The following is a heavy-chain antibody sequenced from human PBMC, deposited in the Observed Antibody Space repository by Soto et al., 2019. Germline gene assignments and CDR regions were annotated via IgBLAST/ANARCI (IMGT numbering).Heavy chain of an antibody. CDR3: ARLSRGGTYYYYYYGMDV. D-gene: IGHD3-16*01. CDR2: IYPGDSDT. J-gene: IGHJ6*02. V-gene: IGHV5-51*01. Sequence: GESLKISCKGSGYSFTSYWIGWVRQMPGKGLEWMGIIYPGDSDTRYSPSFQGQVTISADKSISTAYLQWSSLKASDTAMYYCARLSRGGTYYYYYYGMDVWGQGTTVTVSS. CDR1: GYSFTSYW.